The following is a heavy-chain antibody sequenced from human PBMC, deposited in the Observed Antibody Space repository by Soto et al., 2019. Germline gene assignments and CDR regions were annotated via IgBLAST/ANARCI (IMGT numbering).Heavy chain of an antibody. CDR1: GGSFSDYY. CDR3: ARGGQLVNYGMDV. J-gene: IGHJ6*02. D-gene: IGHD6-6*01. Sequence: SETLSLTCAVYGGSFSDYYWSWIRQPPGKGLEWIGGINHSGSTNYNTSRKSRVPISVYTSKNQFSLKLSSVTAADAAVYYWARGGQLVNYGMDVWGQGTTVTVSS. V-gene: IGHV4-34*01. CDR2: INHSGST.